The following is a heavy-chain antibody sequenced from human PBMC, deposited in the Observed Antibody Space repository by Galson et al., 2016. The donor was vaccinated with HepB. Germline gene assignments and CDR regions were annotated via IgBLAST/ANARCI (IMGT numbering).Heavy chain of an antibody. D-gene: IGHD6-19*01. J-gene: IGHJ4*01. CDR2: IYYSGST. CDR3: ARRVAVAGIYYFDY. Sequence: ETLSLTCTVSGGSISSSSYYWGWIRQPPGKGLEWIGSIYYSGSTYYNPSLKSRVIISVDTSKNQFSLKLSSVTAADTAVYYCARRVAVAGIYYFDYWGRGTLVTVSS. V-gene: IGHV4-39*01. CDR1: GGSISSSSYY.